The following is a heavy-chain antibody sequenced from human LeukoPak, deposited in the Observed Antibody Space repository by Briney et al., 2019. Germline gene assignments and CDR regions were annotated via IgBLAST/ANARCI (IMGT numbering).Heavy chain of an antibody. CDR3: SRGGNHRLDF. Sequence: GSLRLSCAASGFTFSSYAISWVRQAPGKGLEWIGEIHESGSTNCNPSLKSRVTISIDKSKNQVSLKLSSVTAADTAVYYCSRGGNHRLDFWGQGTLVTVSS. V-gene: IGHV4-4*02. J-gene: IGHJ4*02. CDR1: GFTFSSYAI. CDR2: IHESGST. D-gene: IGHD1-14*01.